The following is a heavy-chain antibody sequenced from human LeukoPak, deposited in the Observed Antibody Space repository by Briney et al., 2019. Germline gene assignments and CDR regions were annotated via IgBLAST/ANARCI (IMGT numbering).Heavy chain of an antibody. CDR3: AKRAEMATIRAPNPDY. J-gene: IGHJ4*02. V-gene: IGHV3-23*01. D-gene: IGHD5-24*01. CDR1: GFTFSSYA. Sequence: PGGSLRLSCAASGFTFSSYAMSWVRRAPGKGLEWVSAISGSGGSTYYADSVKGRFTISRDNSKNTLYLQMNSLRAEVTAVYYCAKRAEMATIRAPNPDYWGQGTLVTVSS. CDR2: ISGSGGST.